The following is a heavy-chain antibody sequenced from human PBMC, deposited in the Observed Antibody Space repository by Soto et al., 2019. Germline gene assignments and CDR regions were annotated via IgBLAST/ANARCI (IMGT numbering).Heavy chain of an antibody. V-gene: IGHV3-33*01. CDR2: IWYDGSNK. D-gene: IGHD3-16*02. CDR3: ARDESNVITFGGVIAYYFDY. Sequence: GGSLRLSCAASGFTFSSYGMHWVRQAPGKGLEWVAVIWYDGSNKYYADSVKGRFTISRDNSKNTLYLQMNSLRAEDTAVYYCARDESNVITFGGVIAYYFDYWGQGTLVTVSS. CDR1: GFTFSSYG. J-gene: IGHJ4*02.